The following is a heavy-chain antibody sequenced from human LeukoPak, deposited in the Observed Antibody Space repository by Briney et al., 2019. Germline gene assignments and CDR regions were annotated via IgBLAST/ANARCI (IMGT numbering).Heavy chain of an antibody. CDR1: GYTFTGYY. Sequence: ASVKVSCKASGYTFTGYYMHWVRQAPGQGLEWMGWINPNSGGTNYAQKFQGRVTMTRDTSISTAYMELSRLRSDDTAVYYCARVQVPAAIPPRYYGMDVWGQGTTVTVSS. V-gene: IGHV1-2*02. J-gene: IGHJ6*02. CDR3: ARVQVPAAIPPRYYGMDV. D-gene: IGHD2-2*02. CDR2: INPNSGGT.